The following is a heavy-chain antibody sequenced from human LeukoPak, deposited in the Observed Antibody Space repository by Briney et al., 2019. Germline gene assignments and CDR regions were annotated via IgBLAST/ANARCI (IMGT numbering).Heavy chain of an antibody. CDR1: GFNFNIFD. CDR2: ITANGLGT. V-gene: IGHV3-64*02. D-gene: IGHD2-15*01. CDR3: ARARGYCNGGSCYYFDF. Sequence: PGGSLRLSCAASGFNFNIFDMYWVRQSPGKGLEYVSSITANGLGTYHAGSVKGRFTISRDNSQNTVFLQMGSLRSEDMAVYYCARARGYCNGGSCYYFDFWGQGTLVTVSS. J-gene: IGHJ4*02.